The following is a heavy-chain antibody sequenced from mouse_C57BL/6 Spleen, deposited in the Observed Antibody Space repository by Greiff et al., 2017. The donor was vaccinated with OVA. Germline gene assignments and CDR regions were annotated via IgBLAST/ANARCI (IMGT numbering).Heavy chain of an antibody. D-gene: IGHD2-4*01. J-gene: IGHJ3*01. CDR3: ARVYYDFYGGFAY. Sequence: EVKLMESGGGLVKPGGSLKLSCAASGFTFSSYAMSWVRQTPEKRLEWVATISDGGSYTYYPDNVKGRFTISRDNAKNNLYLQMSHLKSEDTAMYYCARVYYDFYGGFAYWGQGTLVTVSA. V-gene: IGHV5-4*03. CDR1: GFTFSSYA. CDR2: ISDGGSYT.